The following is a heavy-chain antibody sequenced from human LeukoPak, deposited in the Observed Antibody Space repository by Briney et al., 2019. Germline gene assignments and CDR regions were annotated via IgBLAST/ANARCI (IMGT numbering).Heavy chain of an antibody. J-gene: IGHJ4*02. Sequence: ASVKVSCKASGYTISSYGMNWVRQAPGQGLEWMGWINTNTGNPTYAQGFTGRFVFSLDKSVSTAYLQIRSLKAEDTAVYYCATDPSPAVAGDLFDYWGQGTLVTVSS. CDR3: ATDPSPAVAGDLFDY. CDR1: GYTISSYG. CDR2: INTNTGNP. D-gene: IGHD6-19*01. V-gene: IGHV7-4-1*01.